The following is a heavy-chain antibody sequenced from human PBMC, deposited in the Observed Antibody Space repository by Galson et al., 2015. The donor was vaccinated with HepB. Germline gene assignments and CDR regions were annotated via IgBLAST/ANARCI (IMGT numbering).Heavy chain of an antibody. Sequence: ETLSLTCTVSGYSISSGYFWGWVRQPPGKGLEWLGIIYHSGTTHYNPSLKSRVTISVDTSRNQFSLQLRSVTAADTAVYFCARCSTYGSGSFAENWGQGTLVTVSS. CDR3: ARCSTYGSGSFAEN. CDR1: GYSISSGYF. CDR2: IYHSGTT. V-gene: IGHV4-38-2*02. J-gene: IGHJ1*01. D-gene: IGHD3-10*01.